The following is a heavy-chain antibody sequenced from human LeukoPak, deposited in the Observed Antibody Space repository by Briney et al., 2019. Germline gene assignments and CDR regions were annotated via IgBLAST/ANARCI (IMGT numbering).Heavy chain of an antibody. Sequence: PSETLSLTCTVSGGSISSGGYYWSWIRQHPGKGLEWMGYIYYSGSTYYNPSLKSRVTISVDTSKNQFSLKLSSVTAADTAVYYCARASDTAMVHFDYWGQGTLVTVSS. D-gene: IGHD5-18*01. CDR2: IYYSGST. CDR1: GGSISSGGYY. J-gene: IGHJ4*02. V-gene: IGHV4-31*03. CDR3: ARASDTAMVHFDY.